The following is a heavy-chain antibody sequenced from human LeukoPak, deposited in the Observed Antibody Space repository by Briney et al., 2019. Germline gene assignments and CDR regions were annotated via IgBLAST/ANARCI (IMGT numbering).Heavy chain of an antibody. J-gene: IGHJ6*03. Sequence: PSETLSLTCAVSGYSISSGYYWGWIRQPPGKGLEWIGSIYHSGSTYYNPSLKSRVTISVDTSKNQFSLKLSSVTAADTAVYYCARLSIAARPHYYYYMDVWGKGTTVTVSS. D-gene: IGHD6-6*01. V-gene: IGHV4-38-2*01. CDR1: GYSISSGYY. CDR3: ARLSIAARPHYYYYMDV. CDR2: IYHSGST.